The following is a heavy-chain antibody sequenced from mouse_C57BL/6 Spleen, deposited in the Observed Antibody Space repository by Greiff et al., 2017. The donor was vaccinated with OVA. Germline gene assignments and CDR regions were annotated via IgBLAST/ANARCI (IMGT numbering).Heavy chain of an antibody. V-gene: IGHV5-9-1*02. CDR1: GFTFSSYA. CDR3: TRGYGSSPWFAY. J-gene: IGHJ3*01. CDR2: ISSGGDYI. D-gene: IGHD1-1*01. Sequence: EVKLQESGEGLVKPGGSLKLSCAASGFTFSSYAMSWVRQTPEKRLEWVAYISSGGDYIYYADTVKGRFTISRDNARNTQYLQMSSLKSEDTAMYYYTRGYGSSPWFAYWGQGTLVTVSA.